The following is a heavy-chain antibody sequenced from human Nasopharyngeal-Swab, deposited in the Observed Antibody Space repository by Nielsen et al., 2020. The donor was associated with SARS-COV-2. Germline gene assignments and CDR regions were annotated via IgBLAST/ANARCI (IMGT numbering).Heavy chain of an antibody. CDR2: IYSGGST. V-gene: IGHV3-53*01. Sequence: GGSLRLSCAASGFAVSSNYMSWVRQAPGKGLEWVSVIYSGGSTYYADSVKGRFTIPRDNSKNTLYLQMNSLRAEDTAVYYCARGSFDYYYGMDVWGQGTTVTVSS. CDR1: GFAVSSNY. CDR3: ARGSFDYYYGMDV. J-gene: IGHJ6*02.